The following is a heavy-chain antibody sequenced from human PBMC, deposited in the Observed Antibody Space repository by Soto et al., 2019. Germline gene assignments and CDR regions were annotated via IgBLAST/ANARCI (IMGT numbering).Heavy chain of an antibody. Sequence: TLSLTCAVSGGSISSGGNSWSWLRPPPGKGLGGIGYIYHSGSTYYNPSLKSRVTISVDRSKNQFSLKLSSVTAADTAVYYCASITMMGYYFDYWGQGTLVTVSS. D-gene: IGHD3-22*01. CDR1: GGSISSGGNS. CDR2: IYHSGST. V-gene: IGHV4-30-2*01. CDR3: ASITMMGYYFDY. J-gene: IGHJ4*02.